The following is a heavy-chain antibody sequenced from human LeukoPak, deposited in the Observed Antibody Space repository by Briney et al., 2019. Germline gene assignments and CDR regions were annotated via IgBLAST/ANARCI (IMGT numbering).Heavy chain of an antibody. V-gene: IGHV3-33*01. J-gene: IGHJ4*02. CDR1: GFILSSYG. Sequence: GGSLRLSFAASGFILSSYGIHWVRQAPGKGLEWVALIGYDGTNEYYADSVKGRFTISRDNSKNTLYLQMKSLRAEDTAVYYCARDFYCSRTRCYAPSFDYWGQGTLVTVSS. CDR2: IGYDGTNE. CDR3: ARDFYCSRTRCYAPSFDY. D-gene: IGHD2-2*01.